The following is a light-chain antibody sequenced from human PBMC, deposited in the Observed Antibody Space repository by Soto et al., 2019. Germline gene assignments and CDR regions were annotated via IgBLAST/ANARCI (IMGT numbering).Light chain of an antibody. V-gene: IGLV2-14*03. Sequence: QAVLTQPASVSGSPGQSITVSCTGTSSDVGGPDHVNWYQQHPGKAPKLMIFDVSNRPSGVSTRFSGSKSGNAASLTISGLQAEDEADYYCNSYTSSSTYVFGTGTKVTVL. CDR3: NSYTSSSTYV. CDR2: DVS. J-gene: IGLJ1*01. CDR1: SSDVGGPDH.